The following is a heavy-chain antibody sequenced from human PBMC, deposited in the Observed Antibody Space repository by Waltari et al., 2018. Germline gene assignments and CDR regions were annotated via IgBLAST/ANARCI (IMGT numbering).Heavy chain of an antibody. Sequence: QVQLVQAGAGVKKPGSSVKVSCKAAAGTFSSYAISWVRQAAGQGLEWMGGIIPIFGTANYAQKFQGSVTITADESTSTAYMELSSLRSEDTAVYYCARDAVEMATPRYYYGMDVWGQGTTVTVSS. CDR2: IIPIFGTA. CDR1: AGTFSSYA. J-gene: IGHJ6*02. D-gene: IGHD5-12*01. CDR3: ARDAVEMATPRYYYGMDV. V-gene: IGHV1-69*12.